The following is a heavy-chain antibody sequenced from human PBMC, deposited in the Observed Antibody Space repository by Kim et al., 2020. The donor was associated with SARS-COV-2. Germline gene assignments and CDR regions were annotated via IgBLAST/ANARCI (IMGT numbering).Heavy chain of an antibody. Sequence: TKYSQKFQGRVTITRDTSASTAYMELSSLRSEDTAVYYCARVQSQWELHYWGQGTLVTVSS. CDR3: ARVQSQWELHY. J-gene: IGHJ4*02. CDR2: T. D-gene: IGHD1-26*01. V-gene: IGHV1-3*01.